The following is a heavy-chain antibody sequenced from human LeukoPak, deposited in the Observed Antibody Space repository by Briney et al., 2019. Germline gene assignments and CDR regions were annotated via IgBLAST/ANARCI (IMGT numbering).Heavy chain of an antibody. CDR1: GGSISSGSYY. D-gene: IGHD2-2*02. V-gene: IGHV4-61*02. CDR3: ARRRGYCSSTSCYRPYYYYYMDV. J-gene: IGHJ6*03. Sequence: SETLSLTCTVSGGSISSGSYYWSWIRQPAGKGLEWIGRIYTSGSTNYNPSLKSRVTISVDTSKNQFSLKLSSVTAADTAVYYCARRRGYCSSTSCYRPYYYYYMDVWGKGTTVTVSS. CDR2: IYTSGST.